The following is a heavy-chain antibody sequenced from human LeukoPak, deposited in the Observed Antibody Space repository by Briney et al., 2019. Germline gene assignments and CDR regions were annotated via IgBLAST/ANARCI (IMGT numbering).Heavy chain of an antibody. CDR2: ISGSGGST. J-gene: IGHJ4*02. CDR1: GFTFSSYA. CDR3: ARGESGYSYGLDGPYYFDY. Sequence: GGSLRLSCAASGFTFSSYAMSWVPQAPGKGLEWVSAISGSGGSTYYADSVKGRFTISRDNSKNTLYLQMNSLRAEDTAVYYCARGESGYSYGLDGPYYFDYWGQGTLVTVSS. D-gene: IGHD5-18*01. V-gene: IGHV3-23*01.